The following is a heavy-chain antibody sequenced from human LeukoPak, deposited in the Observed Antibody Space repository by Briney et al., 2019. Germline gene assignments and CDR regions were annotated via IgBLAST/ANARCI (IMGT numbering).Heavy chain of an antibody. CDR2: ISGSGGST. V-gene: IGHV3-23*01. J-gene: IGHJ6*02. CDR1: EFTFSSYA. CDR3: ATQYQLDYYYYGMDV. D-gene: IGHD2-2*01. Sequence: GGSLRLSCAASEFTFSSYAMSWVRQAPGKGLEWVSAISGSGGSTYYADSVKGRFTISRDNSKNTLYLQMNSLRAEDTAVYYCATQYQLDYYYYGMDVWGQGTTVTVSS.